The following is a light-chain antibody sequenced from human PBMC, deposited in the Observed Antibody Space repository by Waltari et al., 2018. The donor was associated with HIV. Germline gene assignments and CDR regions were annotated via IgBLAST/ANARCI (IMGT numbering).Light chain of an antibody. J-gene: IGLJ3*02. CDR1: NSNIEYNT. CDR2: ANS. Sequence: QYVLAQPPSASGTPGQRVAISCSGSNSNIEYNTVNWYQHVPGAAPRLLIYANSQRPSGVPDRFSASKSGTSASLAITGLQTEDEAHYYCATWDDNLRGLLFGGGTKVTVL. V-gene: IGLV1-44*01. CDR3: ATWDDNLRGLL.